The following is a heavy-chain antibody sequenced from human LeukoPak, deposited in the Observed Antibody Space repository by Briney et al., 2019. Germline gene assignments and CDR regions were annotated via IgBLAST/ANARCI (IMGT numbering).Heavy chain of an antibody. CDR1: GFTFSDHY. D-gene: IGHD6-13*01. V-gene: IGHV3-11*06. J-gene: IGHJ4*02. CDR3: ARGKPEYSSSWYYFDY. Sequence: GGSLRLSCAASGFTFSDHYMSWIRQAPGKGLEWVSYISSSSSYTNYADSVKGRFTISRDNAKNSLYLQMNSLRAEDTAVYYCARGKPEYSSSWYYFDYWGQGTLVTVSS. CDR2: ISSSSSYT.